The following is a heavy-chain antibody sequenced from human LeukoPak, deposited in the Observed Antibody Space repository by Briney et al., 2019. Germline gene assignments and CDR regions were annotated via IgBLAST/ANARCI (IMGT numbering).Heavy chain of an antibody. Sequence: GGSLRLSCAASGFTFSNYEMNWVRQAPGKGLEWVSYISGIDSTTYYADSVKGRFTISGDNAKNSLYLQMNSLRVEDTAVYYCGRGLPNINWPHWSDPWGQGTLVTVSS. CDR3: GRGLPNINWPHWSDP. V-gene: IGHV3-48*03. D-gene: IGHD1-1*01. J-gene: IGHJ5*02. CDR1: GFTFSNYE. CDR2: ISGIDSTT.